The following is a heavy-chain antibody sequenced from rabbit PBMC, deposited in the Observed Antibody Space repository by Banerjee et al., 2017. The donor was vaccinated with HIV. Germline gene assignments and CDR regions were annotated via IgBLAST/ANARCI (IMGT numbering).Heavy chain of an antibody. CDR3: ARYDSGSGVFDL. J-gene: IGHJ4*01. V-gene: IGHV1S45*01. CDR2: IFTGSSGTT. CDR1: GFSFSSSYY. D-gene: IGHD1-1*01. Sequence: QEQLVESGGGLVQPEGSLTLTCTASGFSFSSSYYMCWVRQAPGKGPEWIGYIFTGSSGTTHYASWAKGRFTISKTSSTTVFLQMTSLTAADTATYFCARYDSGSGVFDLWGQGTLVTV.